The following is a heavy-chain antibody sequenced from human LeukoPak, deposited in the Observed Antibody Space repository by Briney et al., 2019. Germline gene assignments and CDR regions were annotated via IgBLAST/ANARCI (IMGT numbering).Heavy chain of an antibody. V-gene: IGHV4-61*02. Sequence: SQTLSLTCTVSGGSISSGSYYWSWIRQPAGKGLEWIGRIYTSGSTNYNPSLKSRVTISVDTSKNQFSLKLSSVTAADTAVYYCASRRRGYSYGRTNFDYWGQGTLVTVSS. D-gene: IGHD5-18*01. J-gene: IGHJ4*02. CDR2: IYTSGST. CDR3: ASRRRGYSYGRTNFDY. CDR1: GGSISSGSYY.